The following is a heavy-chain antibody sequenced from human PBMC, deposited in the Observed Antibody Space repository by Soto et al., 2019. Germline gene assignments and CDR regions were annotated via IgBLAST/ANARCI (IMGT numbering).Heavy chain of an antibody. CDR1: GGSISSYY. V-gene: IGHV4-59*08. J-gene: IGHJ4*01. CDR2: IYYSGST. Sequence: ASETLSLTCTVSGGSISSYYWSWIRQPPGKGLEWIGYIYYSGSTNYNPSLKSRVTISVDTSKNQFSLKLSSVTAADTAVYYCARHPPAYPGIAAAGGHFDYWGHGTLVT. CDR3: ARHPPAYPGIAAAGGHFDY. D-gene: IGHD6-13*01.